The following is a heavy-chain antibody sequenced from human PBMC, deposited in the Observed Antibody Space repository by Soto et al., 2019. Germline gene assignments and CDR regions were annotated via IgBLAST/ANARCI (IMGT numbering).Heavy chain of an antibody. D-gene: IGHD1-26*01. J-gene: IGHJ6*02. Sequence: PSETLSLTCAVYGGSFSGYYWSWIRQPPGKGLEWIGEINHSESTKYNPSLKSRVTISGGTSKNQFSLKLSSVTAADTAVYYMSRDVGTDYYAMDVWGQGTTGNV. CDR2: INHSEST. V-gene: IGHV4-34*01. CDR1: GGSFSGYY. CDR3: SRDVGTDYYAMDV.